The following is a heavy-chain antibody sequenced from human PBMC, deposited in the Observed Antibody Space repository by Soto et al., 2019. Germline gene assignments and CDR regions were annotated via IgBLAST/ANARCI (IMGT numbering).Heavy chain of an antibody. CDR3: TTGSGGEWWTVAFDI. Sequence: GGSLRLSCAASGFTFSNAWMSWVRQAPGKGLEWVGRIKSKTDGGTTDYAAPVKGRFTISRDDSKNTLYLQMNSLKTEDTAVYYCTTGSGGEWWTVAFDIWGQGTMVTVSS. V-gene: IGHV3-15*01. J-gene: IGHJ3*02. D-gene: IGHD2-15*01. CDR1: GFTFSNAW. CDR2: IKSKTDGGTT.